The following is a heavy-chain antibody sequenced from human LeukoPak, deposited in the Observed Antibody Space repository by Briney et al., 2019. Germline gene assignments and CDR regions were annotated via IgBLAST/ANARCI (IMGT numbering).Heavy chain of an antibody. J-gene: IGHJ4*02. CDR1: GGTFSSYA. CDR2: IIPILGIA. D-gene: IGHD5-24*01. V-gene: IGHV1-69*04. Sequence: ASVKVSCKASGGTFSSYAISWVRQAPGQGLEWMGRIIPILGIANYAQKFQGRVTITADKSTSTAYMELSSLRSEDTAVYYCAREKQEVATIATHDYWGQGTLVTVSS. CDR3: AREKQEVATIATHDY.